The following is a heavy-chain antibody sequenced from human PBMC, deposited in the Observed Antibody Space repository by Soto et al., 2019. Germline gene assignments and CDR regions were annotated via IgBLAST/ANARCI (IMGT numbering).Heavy chain of an antibody. CDR1: GFTFSDYY. D-gene: IGHD5-18*01. CDR2: ISSSGSTI. J-gene: IGHJ4*02. V-gene: IGHV3-11*01. CDR3: ARTIQLWFRFDY. Sequence: GSLRLSCAASGFTFSDYYMSWIRQAPGKGLEWVSYISSSGSTIYYADSVKGRFTISRDNAKNSLYLQMNGLRAEDTAVYYCARTIQLWFRFDYWGQGTLVTVSS.